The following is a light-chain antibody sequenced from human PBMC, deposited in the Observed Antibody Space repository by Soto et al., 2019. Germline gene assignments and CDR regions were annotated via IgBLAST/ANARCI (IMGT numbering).Light chain of an antibody. V-gene: IGLV2-14*01. CDR3: SSYTSSSTVV. Sequence: QSVLTQPASVSGSPGQSITISCTGTSSDVGGYNYVSWYQQHPGKAPKLMIYDVSNRPSGVSNRFSGSKSGNTASLTISGLQAEDEADYHCSSYTSSSTVVFGVGTKVTVL. CDR2: DVS. J-gene: IGLJ2*01. CDR1: SSDVGGYNY.